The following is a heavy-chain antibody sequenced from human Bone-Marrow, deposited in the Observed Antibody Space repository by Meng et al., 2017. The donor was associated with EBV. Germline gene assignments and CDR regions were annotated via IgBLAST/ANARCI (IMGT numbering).Heavy chain of an antibody. CDR3: ARDADYGSGSYGVLIDY. CDR1: GYTFTSDG. D-gene: IGHD3-10*01. V-gene: IGHV1-18*01. J-gene: IGHJ4*02. Sequence: VQRVPSGSEVKKPGAAVKSSFKAAGYTFTSDGISWVRQAPGQVLEWIGWISAYNAHTNYAQKLQGRVTMTTDTSTRTTYMELRSLRSDDTAVYYCARDADYGSGSYGVLIDYWGQGTLVTVSS. CDR2: ISAYNAHT.